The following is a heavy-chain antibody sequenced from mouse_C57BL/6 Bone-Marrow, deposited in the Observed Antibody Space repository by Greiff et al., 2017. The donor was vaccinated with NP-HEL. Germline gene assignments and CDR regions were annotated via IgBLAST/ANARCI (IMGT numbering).Heavy chain of an antibody. J-gene: IGHJ2*01. V-gene: IGHV1-5*01. Sequence: EVQLQQSGTVLARPGTSVKMSCKTSGYTFTSYWMHWVKQRPGQGLEWIGAIYPGNSDTSYNQKFKGKAKLTAVTSASTAYMELSSLTNEDSAVYYCTSRTKKGFDYWGQGTTLTVSS. CDR2: IYPGNSDT. CDR1: GYTFTSYW. CDR3: TSRTKKGFDY.